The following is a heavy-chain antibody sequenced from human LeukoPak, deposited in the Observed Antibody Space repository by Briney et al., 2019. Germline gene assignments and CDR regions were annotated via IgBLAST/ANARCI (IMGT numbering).Heavy chain of an antibody. Sequence: GGSLRLSCAASGFTFSSYSMNWVRQAPGKGLEWISHIGGSGTTIYYADSVKGRFTISRDNAKKLLYLQMSNLRAEDTAVYYCAKDFGFLEWPSGGGDFDYWGQGTLVTVSS. D-gene: IGHD3-3*01. CDR1: GFTFSSYS. J-gene: IGHJ4*02. V-gene: IGHV3-48*01. CDR2: IGGSGTTI. CDR3: AKDFGFLEWPSGGGDFDY.